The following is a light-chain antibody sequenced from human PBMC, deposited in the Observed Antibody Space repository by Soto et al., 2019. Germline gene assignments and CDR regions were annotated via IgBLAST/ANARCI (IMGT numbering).Light chain of an antibody. Sequence: DIQMTQSPSSLSASVGDRVTITCRASQSISSYLNWYQQKPGKAPKLLIYAASSLQSGVPSRFSGVGSGTNFTLPKRSLPPEVFATYYGQKSYSTSWTFGKGTRGKS. J-gene: IGKJ1*01. CDR2: AAS. V-gene: IGKV1-39*01. CDR3: QKSYSTSWT. CDR1: QSISSY.